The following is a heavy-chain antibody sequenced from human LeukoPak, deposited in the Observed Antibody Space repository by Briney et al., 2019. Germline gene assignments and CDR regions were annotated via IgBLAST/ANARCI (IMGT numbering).Heavy chain of an antibody. V-gene: IGHV3-11*01. Sequence: NPGGYLRLSCAASGFTFSDYYMSWIRQAPGKGLEWVSYISSSGSTIYYADSVKGRFTISRDNSKNTLYLQMNSLRAEDTAVYYCARRAGAYSHPYDYWGQGTLVTVSS. D-gene: IGHD4/OR15-4a*01. CDR1: GFTFSDYY. CDR2: ISSSGSTI. CDR3: ARRAGAYSHPYDY. J-gene: IGHJ4*02.